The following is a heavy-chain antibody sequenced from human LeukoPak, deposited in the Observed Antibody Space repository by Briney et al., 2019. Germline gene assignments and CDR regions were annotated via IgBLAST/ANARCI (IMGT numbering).Heavy chain of an antibody. J-gene: IGHJ4*02. CDR3: ARTAGWSYGFDY. CDR2: IYYSGTT. CDR1: GGSISSGGYY. D-gene: IGHD3-16*01. V-gene: IGHV4-31*03. Sequence: KPSETLSLTCTVSGGSISSGGYYWTWIRQSPGKGLEWIGYIYYSGTTYYNPSLQSRVTISGDTSKNQFSLKLSSVTAADTAVYYCARTAGWSYGFDYWGQGTLVTVSS.